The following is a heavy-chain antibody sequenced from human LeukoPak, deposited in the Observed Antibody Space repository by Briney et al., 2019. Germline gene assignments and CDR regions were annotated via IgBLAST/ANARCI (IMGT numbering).Heavy chain of an antibody. J-gene: IGHJ4*02. D-gene: IGHD3-22*01. CDR2: IYASGKT. Sequence: SQTLSLTCAVSGGSISSGGYFWSWIRQPAGKGLEWIGRIYASGKTNYNPSLKSRVTMSVDTPKNQFSLKMSSVTAADTAVYYCARDLGYYDSSGYSDYWGQGTLVTVSS. V-gene: IGHV4-61*02. CDR3: ARDLGYYDSSGYSDY. CDR1: GGSISSGGYF.